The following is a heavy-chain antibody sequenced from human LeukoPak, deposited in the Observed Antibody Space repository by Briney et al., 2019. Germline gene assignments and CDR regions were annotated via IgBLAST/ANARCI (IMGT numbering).Heavy chain of an antibody. D-gene: IGHD3-22*01. CDR1: VYTFTGYY. J-gene: IGHJ3*02. CDR3: ASTSAPTMIVVVITAEAFDI. CDR2: INPNSGGT. V-gene: IGHV1-2*02. Sequence: TPGRPLRLSCAASVYTFTGYYMHLVRQAPGQGLEGMRWINPNSGGTHYAHKFQGRVTMTRDTSISTAYMELSRLRSDDTAVYYCASTSAPTMIVVVITAEAFDIWGQGTMVTVSS.